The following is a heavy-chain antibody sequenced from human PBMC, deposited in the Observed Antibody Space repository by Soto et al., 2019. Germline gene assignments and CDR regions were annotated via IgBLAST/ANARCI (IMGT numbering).Heavy chain of an antibody. CDR1: GFPLSTRGEG. D-gene: IGHD2-15*01. V-gene: IGHV2-5*02. Sequence: QITLKESGPTLVKPTQTLTLTCTFSGFPLSTRGEGVGWIRQPPRKPLEWLALLYWDDDKRYSPSLKSRLTIAKDTSKNQVVLTVTNMDPVDTAPHYCALRGYCTGDSCYSAWGRGTPDTVSS. J-gene: IGHJ5*02. CDR3: ALRGYCTGDSCYSA. CDR2: LYWDDDK.